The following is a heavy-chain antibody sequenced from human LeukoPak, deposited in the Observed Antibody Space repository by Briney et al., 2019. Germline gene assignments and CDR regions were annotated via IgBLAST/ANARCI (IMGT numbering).Heavy chain of an antibody. CDR1: GFTFSSYS. CDR3: ARVIAVAGTDY. J-gene: IGHJ4*02. D-gene: IGHD6-19*01. V-gene: IGHV3-21*01. Sequence: KSGGSLRLSCAASGFTFSSYSMNWVRQAPGKGLEWVSSISSSSSYIYYADSVKGRFTISRDNAKNSLCLQMNSLRAEDTAVYYCARVIAVAGTDYWGQGTLVTVSS. CDR2: ISSSSSYI.